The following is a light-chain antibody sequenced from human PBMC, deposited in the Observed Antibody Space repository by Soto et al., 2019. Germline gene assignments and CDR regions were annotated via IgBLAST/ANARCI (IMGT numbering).Light chain of an antibody. V-gene: IGKV3-20*01. Sequence: EIVLTQSPGTLSLSPGERATLSCRASQSVSSNYLAWYQQKTGQTPRLLIYIASSRAPGIPDRFSGSGSGTHFTLNISRVEPEDFAVYYCQQYGSSPWTFGQGTKVEIK. J-gene: IGKJ1*01. CDR1: QSVSSNY. CDR2: IAS. CDR3: QQYGSSPWT.